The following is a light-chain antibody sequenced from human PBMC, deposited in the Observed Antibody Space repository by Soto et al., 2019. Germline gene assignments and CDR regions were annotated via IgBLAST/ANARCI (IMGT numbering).Light chain of an antibody. Sequence: QSVLTQPPSVSGAPGQRVTISCTGSSSNIGAGYDVQWYQQLPGTAPKLLIFLNSNRPSGVPDRFSGSRSSTSASLAITGLQAEDEADYYCQAYDSGLSARVFGGGTKLTVL. V-gene: IGLV1-40*01. CDR1: SSNIGAGYD. J-gene: IGLJ3*02. CDR3: QAYDSGLSARV. CDR2: LNS.